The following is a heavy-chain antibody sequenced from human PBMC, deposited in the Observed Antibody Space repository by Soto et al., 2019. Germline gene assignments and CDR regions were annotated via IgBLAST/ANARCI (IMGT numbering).Heavy chain of an antibody. CDR2: VSYDGSDK. CDR1: GFTFSNYA. Sequence: PGGSLRLSCAASGFTFSNYAMHWVRQAPGKGLEWVAVVSYDGSDKYYADSVKGRFTISRDSSKNTLYLQMNSLRPEDTAVYYCARASDCSGGSCYSSAVDYWGQGTLVTVSS. J-gene: IGHJ4*02. CDR3: ARASDCSGGSCYSSAVDY. V-gene: IGHV3-30-3*01. D-gene: IGHD2-15*01.